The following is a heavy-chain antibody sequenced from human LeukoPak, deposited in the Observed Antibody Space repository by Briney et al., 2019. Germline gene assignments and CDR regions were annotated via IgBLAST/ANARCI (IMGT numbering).Heavy chain of an antibody. J-gene: IGHJ4*02. CDR2: IYHSGST. CDR3: ARGGYSSSWSPFDY. D-gene: IGHD6-13*01. CDR1: GGSISSGGYY. Sequence: SETVSLTCTVSGGSISSGGYYWSWIRQPPGKGLEWIGYIYHSGSTYYNPSLKSRVTISVDRSKNQFSLKLSSVTAADTAVYYCARGGYSSSWSPFDYWGQGTLVTVSS. V-gene: IGHV4-30-2*01.